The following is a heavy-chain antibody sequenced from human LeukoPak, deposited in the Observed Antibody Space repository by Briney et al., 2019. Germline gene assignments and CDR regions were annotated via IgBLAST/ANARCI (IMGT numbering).Heavy chain of an antibody. CDR1: GGSFSGYY. D-gene: IGHD6-6*01. V-gene: IGHV4-34*01. J-gene: IGHJ6*03. CDR2: INHSGST. Sequence: SETLSLTCAVYGGSFSGYYWSWIRQPPGKGLEWIGEINHSGSTNYNPSLKSRVTISVDTSKNQFSLKLSSVTAADTAVYYCARGPHPIEYSSSSRARYYYYYMDVWGKGTTVTVSS. CDR3: ARGPHPIEYSSSSRARYYYYYMDV.